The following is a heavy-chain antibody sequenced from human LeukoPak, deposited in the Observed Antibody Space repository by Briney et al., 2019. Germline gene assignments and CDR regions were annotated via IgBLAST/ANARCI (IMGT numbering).Heavy chain of an antibody. Sequence: PSETLSLTCAVSGGSISRSNWWSWVRQPPGKGLEWIGEIYHSGSTNYNPSLKSRVTISVDKSKNQFSLKLSSVTAADTAVYYCARKDYDSSGQFDYWGQGTLVTVSS. CDR3: ARKDYDSSGQFDY. CDR2: IYHSGST. D-gene: IGHD3-22*01. J-gene: IGHJ4*02. V-gene: IGHV4-4*02. CDR1: GGSISRSNW.